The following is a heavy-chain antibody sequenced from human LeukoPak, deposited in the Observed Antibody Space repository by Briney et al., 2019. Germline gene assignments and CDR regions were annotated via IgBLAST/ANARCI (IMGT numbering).Heavy chain of an antibody. CDR3: ARTATEYYYDSSGYYPWFFDY. CDR2: IYTSGST. J-gene: IGHJ4*02. D-gene: IGHD3-22*01. V-gene: IGHV4-4*07. CDR1: GGSISSYY. Sequence: PSXTLSLTCTVSGGSISSYYWSWIRQPAGKGLEWIGRIYTSGSTNYNPSRKSRVTMSVDTSKNQFSLKLSSVTAADTAVYYCARTATEYYYDSSGYYPWFFDYWGQGTLVTVSS.